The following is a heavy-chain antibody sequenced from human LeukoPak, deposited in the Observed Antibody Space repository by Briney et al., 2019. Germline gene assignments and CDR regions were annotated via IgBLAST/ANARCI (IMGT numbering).Heavy chain of an antibody. J-gene: IGHJ4*02. D-gene: IGHD4-23*01. CDR3: ARRAGGYSHPYDY. CDR2: IYSGGTT. CDR1: GFTFSSYE. Sequence: GGSLRLSCAASGFTFSSYEMNWVRQAPGKGLEWVSLIYSGGTTYYADSVKGRFTISRDNSKNALYLQMNSLRAEDTAVYSCARRAGGYSHPYDYWGQGILVTVSS. V-gene: IGHV3-53*01.